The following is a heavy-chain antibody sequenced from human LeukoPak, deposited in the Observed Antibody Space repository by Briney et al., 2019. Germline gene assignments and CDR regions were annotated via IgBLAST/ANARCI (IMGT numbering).Heavy chain of an antibody. V-gene: IGHV4-39*01. D-gene: IGHD5-12*01. CDR1: GGSLSSSSYY. CDR3: ARLHFPITTIYYFDY. J-gene: IGHJ4*02. Sequence: PSETLSLTCTVSGGSLSSSSYYWAWIRQPPGKGLEWIGGVYYSGSTYYNPSLKSRLTMSVDTSKKQFSLKLSSVTAADTAVYYCARLHFPITTIYYFDYWGQGTLVTVSS. CDR2: VYYSGST.